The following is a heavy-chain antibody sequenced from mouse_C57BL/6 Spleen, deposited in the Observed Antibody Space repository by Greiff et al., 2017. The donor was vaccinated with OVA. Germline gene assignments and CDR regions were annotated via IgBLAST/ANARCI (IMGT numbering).Heavy chain of an antibody. CDR2: ISSGGSYT. CDR1: GFTFSSYG. J-gene: IGHJ4*01. CDR3: ARRKSTMITTDGFMDY. V-gene: IGHV5-6*02. Sequence: EVKLVESGGDLVKPGGSLKLSCAASGFTFSSYGMSWVRQTPDKRLEWVATISSGGSYTYYPDSVKGRFTISRDNAKNTLYLQMSSLKSEDTAMYYCARRKSTMITTDGFMDYWGQGTSVTVSS. D-gene: IGHD2-4*01.